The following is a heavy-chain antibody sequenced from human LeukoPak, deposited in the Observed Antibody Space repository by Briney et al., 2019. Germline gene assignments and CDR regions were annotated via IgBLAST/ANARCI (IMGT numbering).Heavy chain of an antibody. CDR1: GGSVNGYY. CDR3: ARHLLRTSTSFDY. V-gene: IGHV4-34*01. D-gene: IGHD1-14*01. J-gene: IGHJ4*02. CDR2: IKHDGST. Sequence: PSETLSLTCAVYGGSVNGYYWSWIRQPPGKALEWSGEIKHDGSTKYNSSLKSRVTISIDTSKNQFSLKLSSVTAADTAVYYCARHLLRTSTSFDYWDQGNLVTVSS.